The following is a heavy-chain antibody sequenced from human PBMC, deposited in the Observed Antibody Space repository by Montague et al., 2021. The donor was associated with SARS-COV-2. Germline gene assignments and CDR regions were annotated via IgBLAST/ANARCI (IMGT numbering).Heavy chain of an antibody. V-gene: IGHV4-4*08. D-gene: IGHD1-1*01. CDR2: IDDSGTT. Sequence: SETLSLTCSVSGGSLSTYYWSWIRQPPGKGLEWIGYIDDSGTTRYNPSLRIRATISLYLSKNQFSLDLNSVTAADTAVYYCARNAYNHYGLDVWGQGTTVTVSS. CDR1: GGSLSTYY. J-gene: IGHJ6*02. CDR3: ARNAYNHYGLDV.